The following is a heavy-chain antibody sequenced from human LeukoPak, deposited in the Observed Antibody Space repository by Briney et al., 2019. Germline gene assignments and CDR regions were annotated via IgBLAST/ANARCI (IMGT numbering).Heavy chain of an antibody. CDR2: IRSKANSHAT. J-gene: IGHJ6*01. D-gene: IGHD3-10*01. CDR1: GFTFSGSA. V-gene: IGHV3-73*01. CDR3: TRSGGSGSYAYYYGLDV. Sequence: GGSLTLSCAPSGFTFSGSAMHWVRQASGKGLEWVGRIRSKANSHATAYAASVKGRFTISRDDSKNTAYLQMNSLKTEDTAVYYCTRSGGSGSYAYYYGLDVWGQGTTVTVSS.